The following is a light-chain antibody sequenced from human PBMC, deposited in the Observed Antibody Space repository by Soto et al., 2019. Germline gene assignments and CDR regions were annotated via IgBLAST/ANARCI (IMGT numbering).Light chain of an antibody. J-gene: IGKJ1*01. CDR2: GAS. Sequence: VLVHSPSLQTVSPGERATLSCRASQSVSSNLAWYQQKPGQAPRLLIYGASTRATGIPARFSGSGSGTEFTLTISSLQSEDFAVYYCQQYNTWPRTFGQGTKVDI. V-gene: IGKV3-15*01. CDR1: QSVSSN. CDR3: QQYNTWPRT.